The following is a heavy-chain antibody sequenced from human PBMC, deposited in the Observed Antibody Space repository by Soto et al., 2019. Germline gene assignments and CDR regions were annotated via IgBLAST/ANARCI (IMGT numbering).Heavy chain of an antibody. Sequence: PSETLSLTCIVSGGSISSYYWSWIRQPPGKGLEWIGYIYYSGSTNYNPSLKSRVTISVDTSKNQFSLKLSSVTAADTAVYYCARATYYYDSSGYGYFDYWGQGTLVTVSS. CDR1: GGSISSYY. J-gene: IGHJ4*02. V-gene: IGHV4-59*01. D-gene: IGHD3-22*01. CDR3: ARATYYYDSSGYGYFDY. CDR2: IYYSGST.